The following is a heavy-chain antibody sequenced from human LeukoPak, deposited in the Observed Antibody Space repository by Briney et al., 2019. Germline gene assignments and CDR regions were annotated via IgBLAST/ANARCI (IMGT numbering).Heavy chain of an antibody. CDR1: GYTFTGYY. Sequence: GASVKVSCKASGYTFTGYYMHWVRQAPGQGLEWMGWINPNSGGTNYAQKFQGRVTMTRDTSISTAYMELSRLRSDDTAVYYCAREGSGTALCFDYWGQGTLVTVSS. CDR3: AREGSGTALCFDY. V-gene: IGHV1-2*02. CDR2: INPNSGGT. D-gene: IGHD1-26*01. J-gene: IGHJ4*02.